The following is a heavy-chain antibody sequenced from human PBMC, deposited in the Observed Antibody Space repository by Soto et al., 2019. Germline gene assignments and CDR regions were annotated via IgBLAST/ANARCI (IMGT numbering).Heavy chain of an antibody. V-gene: IGHV3-30-3*01. CDR2: ISYDGSNK. Sequence: GGSLRLSCAASGFTFSSYAVHWVRQAPGKGLEWVAVISYDGSNKYYADSVKGRFTISRDNSKNTLYLQMNSLRAEDTAVYYCARDPSGKVPAIYYFDYWGQGTLVTVSS. J-gene: IGHJ4*02. CDR3: ARDPSGKVPAIYYFDY. D-gene: IGHD2-2*01. CDR1: GFTFSSYA.